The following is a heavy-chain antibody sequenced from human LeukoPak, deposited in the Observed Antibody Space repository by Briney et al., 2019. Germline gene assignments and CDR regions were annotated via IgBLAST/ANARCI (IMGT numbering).Heavy chain of an antibody. V-gene: IGHV3-30*03. CDR3: ARDLVEGYYYYYGMDV. CDR2: ISYDESHK. D-gene: IGHD2-15*01. J-gene: IGHJ6*02. Sequence: GGSLRLSCAASGFTFSSCGMHWVRQAPGKGLEWVAVISYDESHKIYADSVKGRFTISRDNSKNTLYLQMNSLRAEDTAVYYCARDLVEGYYYYYGMDVWGQGTTVTVSS. CDR1: GFTFSSCG.